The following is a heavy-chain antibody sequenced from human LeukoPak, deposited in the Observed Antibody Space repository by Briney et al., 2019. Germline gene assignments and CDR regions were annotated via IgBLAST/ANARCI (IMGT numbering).Heavy chain of an antibody. J-gene: IGHJ3*02. CDR3: AREYYDFWSGYYTGYDAFDI. V-gene: IGHV3-30-3*01. CDR2: ISYDGSNK. Sequence: GGSLRLSCAASGFTFSSYAMHWVRQAPGKGLEWVAVISYDGSNKYYADSVKGRFTISRDNSKNTLYLQMNSLRAEDTAVYYCAREYYDFWSGYYTGYDAFDIWGQGTMVTVSS. CDR1: GFTFSSYA. D-gene: IGHD3-3*01.